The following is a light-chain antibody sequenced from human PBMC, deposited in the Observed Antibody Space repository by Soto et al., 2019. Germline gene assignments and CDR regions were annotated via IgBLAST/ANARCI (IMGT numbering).Light chain of an antibody. CDR2: GVS. CDR3: HLYGNSPSWT. Sequence: EIVLTQSPDTLSLSPGERATLSCRASQSVGSSYVAWYQQKPGQAPRLLIYGVSIRATGIPERFSGSGSGTDFTLTISRLEPEDFAVYSCHLYGNSPSWTFGRGTKVEIK. CDR1: QSVGSSY. V-gene: IGKV3-20*01. J-gene: IGKJ1*01.